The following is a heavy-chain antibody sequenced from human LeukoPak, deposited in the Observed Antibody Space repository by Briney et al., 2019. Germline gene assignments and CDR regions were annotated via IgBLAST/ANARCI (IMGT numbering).Heavy chain of an antibody. CDR1: GFTFSTYS. V-gene: IGHV3-21*01. D-gene: IGHD2-2*01. CDR3: AAMYGGD. J-gene: IGHJ4*02. CDR2: ISGSSSYI. Sequence: GGSLRLSCAASGFTFSTYSLNWVRQAPGKGLEWVSSISGSSSYIYYADSVRGRFTISRDNAKNSLYLQMNSLRAEDTAVYYCAAMYGGDWGQGTLVTVSS.